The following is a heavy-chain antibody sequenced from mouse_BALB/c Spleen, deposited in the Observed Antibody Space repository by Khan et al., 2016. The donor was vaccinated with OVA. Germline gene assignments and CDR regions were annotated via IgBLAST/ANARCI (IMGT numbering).Heavy chain of an antibody. CDR2: ISSGSSTI. CDR1: GFTFSRFG. V-gene: IGHV5-17*02. CDR3: ARDSNFDY. Sequence: EVELVESGGGLVQPGGSWKLSCAASGFTFSRFGMHWVRQAPEKGLEWVAYISSGSSTIYYADTVKGRFTISRDNPKNTLFLQMTSLRSEDTAMYYCARDSNFDYWGQGTTLTVSS. J-gene: IGHJ2*01.